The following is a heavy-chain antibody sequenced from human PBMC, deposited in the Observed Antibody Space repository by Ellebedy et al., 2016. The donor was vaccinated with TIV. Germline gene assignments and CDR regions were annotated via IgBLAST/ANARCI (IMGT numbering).Heavy chain of an antibody. Sequence: SGPTLLKPTQTLTLTCTFSGFSLSTSGMCVSWIRQPPGKALEWLARIDWDDDKYYSTSLKTRLTISKDTSKNQVVLTMTNMDPVDTTTYYCARKTSYYYGMDVWGQGTTVTVSS. J-gene: IGHJ6*02. V-gene: IGHV2-70*11. CDR1: GFSLSTSGMC. D-gene: IGHD1-1*01. CDR2: IDWDDDK. CDR3: ARKTSYYYGMDV.